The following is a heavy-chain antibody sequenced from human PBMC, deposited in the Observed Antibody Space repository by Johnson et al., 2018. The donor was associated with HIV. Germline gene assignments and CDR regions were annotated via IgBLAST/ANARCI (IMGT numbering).Heavy chain of an antibody. V-gene: IGHV3-20*04. CDR3: ANTEDAVDI. CDR1: GFNFDDYG. Sequence: VQLVESGGGVVRPGGSLRLSCAASGFNFDDYGMSWVRQAPGKGLEWVSGINWNGASTGYADSVKGRFTVSRDNSKNTLYLQMNSLRAEETAVYYCANTEDAVDIWGQGTLVTVSS. J-gene: IGHJ3*02. CDR2: INWNGAST.